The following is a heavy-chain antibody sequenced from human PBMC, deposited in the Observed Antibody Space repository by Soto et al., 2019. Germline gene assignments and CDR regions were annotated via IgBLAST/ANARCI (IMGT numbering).Heavy chain of an antibody. CDR2: NFWDDEK. CDR1: GFSHTTSGVG. J-gene: IGHJ3*02. V-gene: IGHV2-5*02. Sequence: QITLKESGPTLVKPTQTLTLTCTFSGFSHTTSGVGVGWIRQPPGKALEWLAINFWDDEKRYSPSLKSRLTITKDTSKNQVVLSLTNMDPVDTGTYYCARPDPYDSSGYLAFDIWGQGTMVIVSS. CDR3: ARPDPYDSSGYLAFDI. D-gene: IGHD3-22*01.